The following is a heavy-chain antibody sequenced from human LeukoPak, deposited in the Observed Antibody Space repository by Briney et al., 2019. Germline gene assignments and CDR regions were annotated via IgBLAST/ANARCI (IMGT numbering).Heavy chain of an antibody. CDR2: IYTSGST. CDR1: GGSISSGSYY. J-gene: IGHJ3*02. Sequence: SQTLSLTCTVSGGSISSGSYYWSWIRQPAGKGLEWIGRIYTSGSTNYNPSLKSRVTISVDTSKNQFSLKLSSVTAADTAVYYCARGVNDFWSGSHDAFDIWGQGTMVTVSS. V-gene: IGHV4-61*02. CDR3: ARGVNDFWSGSHDAFDI. D-gene: IGHD3-3*01.